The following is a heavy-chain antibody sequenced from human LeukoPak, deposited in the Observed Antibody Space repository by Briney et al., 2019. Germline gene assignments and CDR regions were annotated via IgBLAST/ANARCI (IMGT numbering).Heavy chain of an antibody. J-gene: IGHJ3*01. CDR3: ARGICSGGTCYSPGAFDF. V-gene: IGHV4-4*07. CDR1: GGSITNYY. Sequence: SETLSLTCTVSGGSITNYYWSWLRQPADKGLEWIGRIYTAGTTNYNPSLKSRVTISVDTSKNQFSLNLTSVTAADTAIYYCARGICSGGTCYSPGAFDFWGQGTMVTVSS. CDR2: IYTAGTT. D-gene: IGHD2-15*01.